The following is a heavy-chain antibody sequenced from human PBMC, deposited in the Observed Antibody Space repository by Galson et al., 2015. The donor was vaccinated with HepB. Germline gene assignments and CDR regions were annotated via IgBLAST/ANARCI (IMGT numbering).Heavy chain of an antibody. Sequence: SVKVSCKASGYTFTSYYMHWVRQAPGQGLEWMGIINPSGGSTSYAQKFQGRVTMTRDTSTSTVYMELSSLRSEDTAVYYCARGGGGAYYGSENHKNWFDPWGQGTLVTVSS. CDR1: GYTFTSYY. CDR3: ARGGGGAYYGSENHKNWFDP. CDR2: INPSGGST. J-gene: IGHJ5*02. V-gene: IGHV1-46*03. D-gene: IGHD3-10*01.